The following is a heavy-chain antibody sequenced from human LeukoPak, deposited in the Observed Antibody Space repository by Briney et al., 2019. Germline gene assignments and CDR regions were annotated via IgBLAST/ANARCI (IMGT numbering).Heavy chain of an antibody. D-gene: IGHD3-10*02. CDR2: IKQDGSDK. CDR3: ARVSALFGLPAHFDY. V-gene: IGHV3-7*01. CDR1: GFTFSSYW. Sequence: PGGSLRLSCAASGFTFSSYWMTWVRQAPGKGLEWVANIKQDGSDKYYVDSVKGRFTISSDSAKNSLFLQMNSLRAEDTAVYYCARVSALFGLPAHFDYWGQGTLVTVSS. J-gene: IGHJ4*02.